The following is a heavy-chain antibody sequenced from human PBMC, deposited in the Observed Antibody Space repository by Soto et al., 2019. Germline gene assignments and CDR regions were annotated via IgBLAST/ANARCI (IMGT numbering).Heavy chain of an antibody. CDR1: GGTFSSYA. CDR3: AGGHSSSPSGYYFDY. D-gene: IGHD6-6*01. J-gene: IGHJ4*02. Sequence: QVQLVQSGAEVKKPGSSVKVSCKASGGTFSSYAISWVRQAPGQGLEWMGGIIPIFGTANYAQKFQGRVTVTGEESTGKGYMELSSLRSEDTAVYYCAGGHSSSPSGYYFDYWGQGTLVTVSS. CDR2: IIPIFGTA. V-gene: IGHV1-69*01.